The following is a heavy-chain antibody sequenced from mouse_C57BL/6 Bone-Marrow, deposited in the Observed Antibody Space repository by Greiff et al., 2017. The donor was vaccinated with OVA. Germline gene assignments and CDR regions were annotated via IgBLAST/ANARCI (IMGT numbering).Heavy chain of an antibody. CDR1: GYTFTSYG. CDR3: ASWEGNPAWFAY. Sequence: VKLQESGAELARPGASVKLSCKASGYTFTSYGISWVKQRTGQGLEWIGEIYPRSGNTYYNEKFKGKATLTADKSSSTAYMELRSLTSEDSAVYFCASWEGNPAWFAYWGQGTLVTVSA. V-gene: IGHV1-81*01. J-gene: IGHJ3*01. CDR2: IYPRSGNT. D-gene: IGHD2-1*01.